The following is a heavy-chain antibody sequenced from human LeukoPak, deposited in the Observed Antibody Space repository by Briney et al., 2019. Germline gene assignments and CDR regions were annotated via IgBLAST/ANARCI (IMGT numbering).Heavy chain of an antibody. CDR2: IIPIFGTA. J-gene: IGHJ6*03. Sequence: ASVKVSCKASGGTFSSSAISWVRQAPGQGLEWMGGIIPIFGTANYAQKFQGRVTITADESTSTAYMELSSLRSEDTAVYYCASCGGDCYGAGSYYYYMDVWGKGTTVTVSS. D-gene: IGHD2-21*01. V-gene: IGHV1-69*01. CDR3: ASCGGDCYGAGSYYYYMDV. CDR1: GGTFSSSA.